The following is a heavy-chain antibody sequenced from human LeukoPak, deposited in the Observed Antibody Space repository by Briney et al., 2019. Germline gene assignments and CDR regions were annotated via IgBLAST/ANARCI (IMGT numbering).Heavy chain of an antibody. Sequence: SETLSLTSTVSGGSVSDYYWSWIRQSPGKGLEWIGYIYYTGTSYNPSLKSRVTISADTSKNQFSLNLSSVTAADTAVYYCASRKLGNDYWGQGTLVTVSS. D-gene: IGHD7-27*01. CDR3: ASRKLGNDY. CDR2: IYYTGT. J-gene: IGHJ4*02. V-gene: IGHV4-59*02. CDR1: GGSVSDYY.